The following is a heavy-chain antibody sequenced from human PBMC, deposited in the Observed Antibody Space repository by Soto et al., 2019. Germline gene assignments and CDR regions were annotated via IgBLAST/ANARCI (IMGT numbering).Heavy chain of an antibody. CDR3: AISITMVRGVKAADDY. J-gene: IGHJ4*02. Sequence: SVKVSCKASGGTFSSYAISWVRQAPGQGLEWMGGIIPIFGTASYAQKFQGRVTITADESTSTAYMELSSLRSEDTAVYYCAISITMVRGVKAADDYWGQGTLVTVSS. CDR2: IIPIFGTA. V-gene: IGHV1-69*13. D-gene: IGHD3-10*01. CDR1: GGTFSSYA.